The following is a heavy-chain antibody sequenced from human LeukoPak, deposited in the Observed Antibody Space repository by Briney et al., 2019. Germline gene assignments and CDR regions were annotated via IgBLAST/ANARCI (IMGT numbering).Heavy chain of an antibody. D-gene: IGHD3-10*01. CDR2: IYSGGST. Sequence: GGSLRLSCAASGFTVSSNYMSWVRQAPGKGLEWVSVIYSGGSTYYADSVKGRFTISRDNSKNTLYLQMNSLRAEDTAVYYCARSVITMVRGVIDGMDVWGQGTTVTVSS. J-gene: IGHJ6*02. CDR3: ARSVITMVRGVIDGMDV. CDR1: GFTVSSNY. V-gene: IGHV3-53*01.